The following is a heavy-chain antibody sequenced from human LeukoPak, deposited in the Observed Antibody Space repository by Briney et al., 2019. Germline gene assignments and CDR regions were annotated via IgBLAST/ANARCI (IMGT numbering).Heavy chain of an antibody. J-gene: IGHJ5*02. CDR3: ARGTGGYRFDP. CDR2: VYNSGST. CDR1: GASMSNYH. Sequence: SETLSLTCAVSGASMSNYHWSWIRQPPGRGLEYIGYVYNSGSTFYNPSLKSRVTISADTSRKQFSLKLTSVTATDAAVYYCARGTGGYRFDPWGQGILVTVSS. D-gene: IGHD1-1*01. V-gene: IGHV4-59*01.